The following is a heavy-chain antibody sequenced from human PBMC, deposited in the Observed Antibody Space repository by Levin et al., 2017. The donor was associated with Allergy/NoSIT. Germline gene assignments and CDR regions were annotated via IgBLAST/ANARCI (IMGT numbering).Heavy chain of an antibody. CDR2: ISSSSDTI. D-gene: IGHD2-15*01. Sequence: GESLKISCAASGFTFSTYSMNWVRQAPGKGLEWVSYISSSSDTILYADSLKGRFTISRDNAKNSLYLQMNSLKDEDTAVYYCARDPISWYLSNAFDIWGQGTMVTVSS. J-gene: IGHJ3*02. CDR1: GFTFSTYS. V-gene: IGHV3-48*02. CDR3: ARDPISWYLSNAFDI.